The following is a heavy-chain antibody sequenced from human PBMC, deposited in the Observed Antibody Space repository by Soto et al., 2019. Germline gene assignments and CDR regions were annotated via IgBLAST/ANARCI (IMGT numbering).Heavy chain of an antibody. CDR2: IYYAGTT. J-gene: IGHJ5*02. D-gene: IGHD2-21*01. CDR1: GGSFSPNY. CDR3: ARLGAYYQSLDP. V-gene: IGHV4-59*08. Sequence: SETLSLTCTVSGGSFSPNYLAWIRQPPGKGLEWIGYIYYAGTTSYNPSLKSRVTITLETSKSQFSLRLTSVTASDTAVYYCARLGAYYQSLDPWGQGTVVTVSS.